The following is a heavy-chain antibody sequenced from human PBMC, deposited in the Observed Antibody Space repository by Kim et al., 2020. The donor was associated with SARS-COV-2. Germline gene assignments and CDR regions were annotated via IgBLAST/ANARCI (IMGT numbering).Heavy chain of an antibody. CDR1: GGTFSSYA. CDR2: IIPIFGTA. CDR3: AKRITMVRGAFYGMDV. J-gene: IGHJ6*02. V-gene: IGHV1-69*13. D-gene: IGHD3-10*01. Sequence: SVKVSCKASGGTFSSYAISWVRQAPGQGLEWMGGIIPIFGTANYAQKFQGRVTITADESTSTAYMELSSLRSEDTAVYYCAKRITMVRGAFYGMDVWGQGTTVTVSS.